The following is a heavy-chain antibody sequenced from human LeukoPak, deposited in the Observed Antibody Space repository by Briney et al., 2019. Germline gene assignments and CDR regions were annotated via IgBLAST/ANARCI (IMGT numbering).Heavy chain of an antibody. CDR3: AREMTYYYDSSGYYYGNWFDP. CDR1: GFSFSSYS. CDR2: IRGSSSYM. Sequence: GGSLRLSCAGSGFSFSSYSLNWVRQAPGKGLEWVSFIRGSSSYMYYADSVKGRFTISRDNAKNSLYLQMNSLRAEDTAVYYCAREMTYYYDSSGYYYGNWFDPWGQGTLVTVSS. V-gene: IGHV3-21*01. D-gene: IGHD3-22*01. J-gene: IGHJ5*02.